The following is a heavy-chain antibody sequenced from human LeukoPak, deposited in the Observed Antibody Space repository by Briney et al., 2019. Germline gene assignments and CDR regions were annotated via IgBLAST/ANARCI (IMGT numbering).Heavy chain of an antibody. CDR3: ARRGRDQLLCYFDY. Sequence: PGGSLRLSCAASGFTFSGHAMGWVRQAPGKGLEWVSGIRGSGGDTYCADSVKGRFTISRDNSKNTMYLQMDSLRVEDTALYYCARRGRDQLLCYFDYWGQGTLVTVSS. J-gene: IGHJ4*02. D-gene: IGHD2-2*01. V-gene: IGHV3-23*01. CDR2: IRGSGGDT. CDR1: GFTFSGHA.